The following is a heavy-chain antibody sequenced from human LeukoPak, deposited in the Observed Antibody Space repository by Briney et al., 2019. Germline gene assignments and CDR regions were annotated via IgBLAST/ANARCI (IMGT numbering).Heavy chain of an antibody. Sequence: PSETLSLTCTVAGGSISSYYWSWIRQPPGKGLEWIGYIYYSGSTNYNPSLKSRVTISVDTSKNQFSLKLSPVTAADTAVYYCARDLSEYDAFDIWGQGTMVTVSS. CDR2: IYYSGST. V-gene: IGHV4-59*01. CDR3: ARDLSEYDAFDI. D-gene: IGHD6-6*01. J-gene: IGHJ3*02. CDR1: GGSISSYY.